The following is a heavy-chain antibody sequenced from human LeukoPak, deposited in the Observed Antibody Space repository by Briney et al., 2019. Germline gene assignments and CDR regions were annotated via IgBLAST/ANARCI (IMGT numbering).Heavy chain of an antibody. Sequence: GGSLRLSCAASGFIFSHHGMHWVRQAPGKGLEWVAVIWSDATNRFYADSVKGRFTISRDNSQNTVFLQVNSLRVKDTAIYYCARDAQRGFDYSNSLKNWGHGTLVTVSS. D-gene: IGHD4-11*01. J-gene: IGHJ4*01. CDR1: GFIFSHHG. CDR3: ARDAQRGFDYSNSLKN. V-gene: IGHV3-33*01. CDR2: IWSDATNR.